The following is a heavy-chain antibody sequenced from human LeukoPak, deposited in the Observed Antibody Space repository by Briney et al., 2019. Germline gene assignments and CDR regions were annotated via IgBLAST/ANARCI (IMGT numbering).Heavy chain of an antibody. CDR3: ARSQGLGLRQQLDPRTFVDFDY. CDR2: ISSSSSYI. CDR1: GFTFSSYS. Sequence: GGSLRLSCAASGFTFSSYSMNWVRQAPGKGLEWVSSISSSSSYIYYADSVKGRFTISRDNAKNSLYPQMNSLRAEDTAVYYCARSQGLGLRQQLDPRTFVDFDYWGQGTLVTVSS. D-gene: IGHD6-13*01. V-gene: IGHV3-21*01. J-gene: IGHJ4*02.